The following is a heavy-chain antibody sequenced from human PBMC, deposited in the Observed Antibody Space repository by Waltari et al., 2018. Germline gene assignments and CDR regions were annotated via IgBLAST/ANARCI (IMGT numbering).Heavy chain of an antibody. D-gene: IGHD6-13*01. CDR2: INHSGST. J-gene: IGHJ4*02. Sequence: QVQLQQWGAGLLKPSETMSLTCAVYGGSFSGYYWSWIRQPPGKGLEWMGKINHSGSTNYTPPLTSRVTISVDTSKNQFSLKLSSVTAADTAVYYCARRAAGPGEFDYWGQGTLVTVSS. V-gene: IGHV4-34*01. CDR1: GGSFSGYY. CDR3: ARRAAGPGEFDY.